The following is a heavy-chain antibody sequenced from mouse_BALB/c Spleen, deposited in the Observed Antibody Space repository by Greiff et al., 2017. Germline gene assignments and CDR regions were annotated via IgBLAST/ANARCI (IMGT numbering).Heavy chain of an antibody. V-gene: IGHV5-9-3*01. CDR3: ARHWATPVGWFAY. CDR2: ISSGGSYT. D-gene: IGHD3-1*01. J-gene: IGHJ3*01. Sequence: DVMLVESGGGLVKPGGSLKLSCAASGFTFSSYAMSWVRQTPEKRLEWVATISSGGSYTYYPDSVKGRFTISRDNAKNTLYLQMSSLRSEDTAMYYCARHWATPVGWFAYWGQGTLVTVSA. CDR1: GFTFSSYA.